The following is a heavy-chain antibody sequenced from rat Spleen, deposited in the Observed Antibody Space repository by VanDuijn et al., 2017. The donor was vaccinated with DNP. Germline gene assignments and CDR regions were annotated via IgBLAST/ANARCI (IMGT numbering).Heavy chain of an antibody. Sequence: EVQLVETGGGLVQPGRSLKLSCVASGFTFNTYWMFWVRQAPGKGLEWVASINPDGASTYYLDSVKGRFTISRDNAKSTLYLQMDSLRSEDTATYYCTTGAGSPWGQGTSVTVSS. J-gene: IGHJ4*01. CDR3: TTGAGSP. CDR2: INPDGAST. V-gene: IGHV5-58*01. D-gene: IGHD1-4*01. CDR1: GFTFNTYW.